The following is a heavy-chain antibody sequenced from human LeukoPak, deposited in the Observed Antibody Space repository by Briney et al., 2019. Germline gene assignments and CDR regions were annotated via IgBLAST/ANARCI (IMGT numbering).Heavy chain of an antibody. D-gene: IGHD5-12*01. CDR3: AREVATMDYYYYMDV. J-gene: IGHJ6*03. CDR1: GFTFDDYG. CDR2: ITWNGDTT. Sequence: RTGGSLRLSCAASGFTFDDYGMSWVRQAPGKGLEWVSGITWNGDTTGYADSLKGRFTISRDNAKSSLYLQMNSLRVEDTALYYCAREVATMDYYYYMDVWGKGTTVTVSS. V-gene: IGHV3-20*04.